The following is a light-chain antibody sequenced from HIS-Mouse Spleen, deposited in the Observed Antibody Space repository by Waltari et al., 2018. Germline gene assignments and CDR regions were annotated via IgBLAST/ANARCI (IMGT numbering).Light chain of an antibody. CDR2: DVS. Sequence: QSALTQPPSASGSPGQSVTISCTGTSSDVGGYNYVSWYQQHPGKAPKLMIYDVSKRPSGVPDRVSGSKSSNTASLTVSGLQAEDEPDYYCSSYAGSNNSLYVFGTGTKVTVL. V-gene: IGLV2-8*01. CDR3: SSYAGSNNSLYV. CDR1: SSDVGGYNY. J-gene: IGLJ1*01.